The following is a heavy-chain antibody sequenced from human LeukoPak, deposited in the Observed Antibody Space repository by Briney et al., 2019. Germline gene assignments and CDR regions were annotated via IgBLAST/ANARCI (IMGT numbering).Heavy chain of an antibody. D-gene: IGHD5-18*01. CDR1: GGTFSSYA. Sequence: SVKVSCKASGGTFSSYAISWVRQAPGQGLEWMGGIIPIFGTANYAQKLQGRVTITTDESTSTAYMELSSLRSEDTAVYYCAVGGYSYGTDDYWGQGTLVTVSS. V-gene: IGHV1-69*05. J-gene: IGHJ4*02. CDR2: IIPIFGTA. CDR3: AVGGYSYGTDDY.